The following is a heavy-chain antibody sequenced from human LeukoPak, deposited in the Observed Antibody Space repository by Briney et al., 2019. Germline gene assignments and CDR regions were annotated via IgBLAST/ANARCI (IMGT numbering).Heavy chain of an antibody. J-gene: IGHJ6*02. CDR1: EFTFSSYG. CDR2: IWYDGSNK. Sequence: GRSLRLSCAASEFTFSSYGMHWVRQAPGKGLEWVAVIWYDGSNKYYADSVKGRFTISRDNSKNTLYLQMNSLRAEDTAVYYCARDSYGMDVWGQGTTVTVSS. V-gene: IGHV3-33*01. CDR3: ARDSYGMDV.